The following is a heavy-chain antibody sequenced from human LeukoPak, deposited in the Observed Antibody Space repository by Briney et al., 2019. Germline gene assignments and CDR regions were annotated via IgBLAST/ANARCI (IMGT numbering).Heavy chain of an antibody. V-gene: IGHV3-30*04. J-gene: IGHJ4*02. CDR3: AKAIAAAPFSHLNFDD. CDR2: ISYDGSNK. CDR1: GFTFSSYA. D-gene: IGHD6-13*01. Sequence: GGSLRLSCAVSGFTFSSYAMQWVRQAPGKGLEWVEVISYDGSNKYYADSVKGRFTISRDNSKNTLYLQMNSLRAEDTAVYYCAKAIAAAPFSHLNFDDWGQGSLVTVSS.